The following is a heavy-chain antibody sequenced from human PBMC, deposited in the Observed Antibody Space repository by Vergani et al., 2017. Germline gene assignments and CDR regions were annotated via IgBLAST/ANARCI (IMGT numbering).Heavy chain of an antibody. D-gene: IGHD5-12*01. J-gene: IGHJ4*02. V-gene: IGHV1-2*02. Sequence: QVQLVQSGAEVKKPGASVKASCKASGYTFTGYYMHWVRQAPGQGLEWMGWINPNSGGTNYAQKFQGRVTMTRDTSISTAYMELSRLRSDDTAVYYCARSLRRGYSGYDSGYWGQGTLVTVSS. CDR3: ARSLRRGYSGYDSGY. CDR2: INPNSGGT. CDR1: GYTFTGYY.